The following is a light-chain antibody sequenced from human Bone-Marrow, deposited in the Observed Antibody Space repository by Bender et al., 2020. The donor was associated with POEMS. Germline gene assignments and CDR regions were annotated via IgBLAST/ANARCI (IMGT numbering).Light chain of an antibody. CDR2: DDS. J-gene: IGLJ2*01. CDR1: DIGSET. CDR3: QSADSSGTYVV. Sequence: SYVLTQPPSVSVAPGQTARITCGGNDIGSETVHWYQQKPGQAPVLVVFDDSDRPSGIPERFSGSNSGNTATLTISRLEAGDEADYYCQSADSSGTYVVFGGGTKLTVL. V-gene: IGLV3-21*02.